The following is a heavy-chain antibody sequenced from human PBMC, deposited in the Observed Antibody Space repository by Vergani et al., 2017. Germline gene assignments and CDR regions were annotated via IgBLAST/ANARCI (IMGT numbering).Heavy chain of an antibody. D-gene: IGHD1-7*01. CDR3: ARAITGTTGGPSYYYYYYMDV. J-gene: IGHJ6*03. Sequence: EVQLVQSGAEVKKPGESLKISCKGSGYSFTSYWIGWVRQMPGKGLEWMGIIYPGDSDTRYSPSFQGQVTISADKSISTAYLQWSSLKASDTAMYYCARAITGTTGGPSYYYYYYMDVWGKGTTVTVSS. V-gene: IGHV5-51*01. CDR1: GYSFTSYW. CDR2: IYPGDSDT.